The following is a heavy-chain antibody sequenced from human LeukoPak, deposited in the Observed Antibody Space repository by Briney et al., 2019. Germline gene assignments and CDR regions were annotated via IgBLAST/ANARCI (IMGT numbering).Heavy chain of an antibody. CDR3: ARDFPSYGSGSYHFDY. J-gene: IGHJ4*02. CDR2: INPNSGGT. Sequence: ASVKVSCKASGYIFTGYYMHWVRQAPGQGLEWMGRINPNSGGTNYAQKFQGRVTMTRDTSISTAYMELSRLRSDDTAVYYCARDFPSYGSGSYHFDYWGQGTLVTVSS. V-gene: IGHV1-2*06. D-gene: IGHD3-10*01. CDR1: GYIFTGYY.